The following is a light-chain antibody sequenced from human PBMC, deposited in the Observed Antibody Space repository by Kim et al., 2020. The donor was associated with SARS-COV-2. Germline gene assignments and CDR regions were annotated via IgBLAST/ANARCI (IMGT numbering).Light chain of an antibody. CDR3: NSRDSSGNHLV. CDR2: GKN. J-gene: IGLJ2*01. CDR1: GLRAYS. V-gene: IGLV3-19*01. Sequence: ALGQEVRLTCKGDGLRAYSARWYQQKPGQAPVLVIYGKNNRPSGIPDRFSGSSSGNTASLTITGAQAEDEADYYCNSRDSSGNHLVFGGGTQLTVL.